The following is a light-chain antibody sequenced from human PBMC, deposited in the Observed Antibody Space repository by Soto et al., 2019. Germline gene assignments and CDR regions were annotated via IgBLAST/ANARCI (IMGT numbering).Light chain of an antibody. J-gene: IGKJ4*01. V-gene: IGKV3-11*01. CDR3: QQRSNWLT. CDR1: QSVSIY. CDR2: DAS. Sequence: EILLTQSPATLSLSPGERATLSCRSSQSVSIYLAWYQQKPGQAPRLLIYDASNRATGIPARFSGSGSGTDFTLTISSLAPEDFAVYYCQQRSNWLTFGGGTKVEIK.